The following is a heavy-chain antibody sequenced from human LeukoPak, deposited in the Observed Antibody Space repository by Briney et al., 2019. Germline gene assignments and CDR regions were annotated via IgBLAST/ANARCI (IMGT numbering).Heavy chain of an antibody. CDR2: IYSSGST. CDR3: ARVSTWDVVPAALRVGYAFDI. CDR1: GDSSSPGSYY. J-gene: IGHJ3*02. D-gene: IGHD2-2*01. Sequence: SETLSLTCTVSGDSSSPGSYYWSWIRQPAGKRLEWIGRIYSSGSTNYNPSLKSRVTISLDSSKNQFSLRLSSVTAADTAVYYCARVSTWDVVPAALRVGYAFDIWGQGTMVTVSS. V-gene: IGHV4-61*02.